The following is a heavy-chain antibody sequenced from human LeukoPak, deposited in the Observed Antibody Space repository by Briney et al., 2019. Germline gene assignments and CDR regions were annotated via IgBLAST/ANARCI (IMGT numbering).Heavy chain of an antibody. CDR1: GYTFTSSY. J-gene: IGHJ4*02. D-gene: IGHD3-10*01. Sequence: ASVKVSCKASGYTFTSSYMHWVRQAPGQGLEWMGWVNPNNGGTNYAQKLQGRVTMTTDTSTSTAYMELRSLRSDDTAVYYCARAGITMVRGVIISPLDYWGQGTLVTVSS. V-gene: IGHV1-18*04. CDR2: VNPNNGGT. CDR3: ARAGITMVRGVIISPLDY.